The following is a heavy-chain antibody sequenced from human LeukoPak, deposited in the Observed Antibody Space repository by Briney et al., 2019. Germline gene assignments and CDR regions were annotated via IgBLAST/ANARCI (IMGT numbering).Heavy chain of an antibody. D-gene: IGHD4-17*01. CDR2: IYYSGSS. Sequence: SQTLCLTCTVSGGSISSGGYYWSWIRQHPGKGLEWIGYIYYSGSSYYNPSLKSRVTISVDTSKNQFSLKLSSVTAADTAVYYCARGGAYGVIDYWGQGTLVTVSS. CDR3: ARGGAYGVIDY. V-gene: IGHV4-31*03. CDR1: GGSISSGGYY. J-gene: IGHJ4*02.